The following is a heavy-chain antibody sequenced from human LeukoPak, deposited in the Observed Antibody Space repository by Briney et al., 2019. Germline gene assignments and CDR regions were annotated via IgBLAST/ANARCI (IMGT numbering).Heavy chain of an antibody. Sequence: ASVKVSCKASGYTFTGYYMHWVRQAPGQGLEWMGWINPNSGGTNYAQKFQGRVTMTRDTSISTAYMELSRLRPDDTAVYYCARGWGFDYYGSGSYRYNWFDPWGQGTLVTVSS. CDR3: ARGWGFDYYGSGSYRYNWFDP. D-gene: IGHD3-10*01. CDR2: INPNSGGT. CDR1: GYTFTGYY. V-gene: IGHV1-2*02. J-gene: IGHJ5*02.